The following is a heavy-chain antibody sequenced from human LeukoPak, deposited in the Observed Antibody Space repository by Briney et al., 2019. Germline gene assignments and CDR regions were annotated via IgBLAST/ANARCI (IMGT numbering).Heavy chain of an antibody. CDR3: AMSALTGVAFDI. CDR2: ISRSGSTK. Sequence: GGSLRLSCAASGFNFSSYDMNWVRRAPGKGLEWLSYISRSGSTKYYADSVKGRFTISRDNGKNSLLLQMNRLRAEDTAIYYCAMSALTGVAFDIWRQPSMATVSS. V-gene: IGHV3-48*03. CDR1: GFNFSSYD. J-gene: IGHJ3*02.